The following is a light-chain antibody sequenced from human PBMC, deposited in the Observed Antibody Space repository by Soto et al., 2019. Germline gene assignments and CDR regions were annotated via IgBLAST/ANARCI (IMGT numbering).Light chain of an antibody. Sequence: EIVLTQSPGTLSLSPGERATLSCRASQSVSSSYLAWYQQKPGQAPRLIIYDASVRATGIPARFSGSGSGTDFTLTISSLEPEDFAVYYCQEGTYWPAFGGGTKVDI. CDR2: DAS. CDR1: QSVSSSY. V-gene: IGKV3D-20*02. J-gene: IGKJ4*01. CDR3: QEGTYWPA.